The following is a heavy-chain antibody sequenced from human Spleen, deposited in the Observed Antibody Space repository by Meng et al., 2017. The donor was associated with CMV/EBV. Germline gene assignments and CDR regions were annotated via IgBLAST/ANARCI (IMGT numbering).Heavy chain of an antibody. Sequence: YPSPAYYLHWFRQAPGQGLEWMGWINPNTGDTNYAPKIQARVTMTRDMSINTAYMDLSRLTSDDTAVYYCARDMLLDFWNGYRGYFDYWGQGTLVTVSS. V-gene: IGHV1-2*02. CDR2: INPNTGDT. CDR3: ARDMLLDFWNGYRGYFDY. CDR1: YPSPAYY. J-gene: IGHJ4*02. D-gene: IGHD3-3*01.